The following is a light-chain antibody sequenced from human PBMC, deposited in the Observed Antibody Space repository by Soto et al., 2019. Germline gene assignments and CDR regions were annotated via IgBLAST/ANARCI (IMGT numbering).Light chain of an antibody. V-gene: IGLV2-18*02. J-gene: IGLJ1*01. CDR1: SSDIGAYNR. Sequence: QSALTQPPSVSGSPGQSVAISCTGTSSDIGAYNRVSWYQQPPGTAPKLMIYDVNNRPSGVPDRFSGSKSGNTASLTISGLQADDEADYYCSSFTSSNTHVFGTGTKVTVL. CDR3: SSFTSSNTHV. CDR2: DVN.